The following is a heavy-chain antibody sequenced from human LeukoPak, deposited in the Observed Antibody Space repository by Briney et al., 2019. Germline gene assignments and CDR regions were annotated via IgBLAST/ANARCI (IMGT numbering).Heavy chain of an antibody. CDR2: IYTSGST. D-gene: IGHD2-2*01. J-gene: IGHJ5*02. V-gene: IGHV4-61*02. CDR3: ARGYCSSTSCYEKWFDP. Sequence: PSETLSLTCTVSGGSISSGSYYWSWIRQPAGKGLEWIGRIYTSGSTNYNPSLKSRVTISVDTPKNQFSLKLSSVTAADTAVYYCARGYCSSTSCYEKWFDPWGQGTLVTVSS. CDR1: GGSISSGSYY.